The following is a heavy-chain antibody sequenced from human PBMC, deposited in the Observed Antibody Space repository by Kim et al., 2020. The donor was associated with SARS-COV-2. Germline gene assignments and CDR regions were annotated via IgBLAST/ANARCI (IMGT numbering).Heavy chain of an antibody. CDR2: ISGSGGST. Sequence: GGSLRLSCAASGFTFSSYAMSWVRQAPGKGLEWVSAISGSGGSTYYADSVKGRFTISRDNSKNTLYLQMNSLRAEDTAVYYCAKDLKEWFGELFTPNWFDPWGQGTLVTVSS. CDR1: GFTFSSYA. J-gene: IGHJ5*02. V-gene: IGHV3-23*01. CDR3: AKDLKEWFGELFTPNWFDP. D-gene: IGHD3-10*01.